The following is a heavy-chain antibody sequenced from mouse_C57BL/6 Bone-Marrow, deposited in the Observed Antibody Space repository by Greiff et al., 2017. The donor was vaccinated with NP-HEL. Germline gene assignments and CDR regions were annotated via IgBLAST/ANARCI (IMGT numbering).Heavy chain of an antibody. J-gene: IGHJ2*01. CDR2: IYPGSGNT. CDR3: ARGEGLFDY. CDR1: GYTFTDYY. D-gene: IGHD3-3*01. V-gene: IGHV1-76*01. Sequence: QVQLQQSGAELVRPGASVKLSCKASGYTFTDYYINWVKQRPGQGLEWIARIYPGSGNTYYNEKFKGKATLTAEKSSSTAYMQLSSLTSEDSAVYFCARGEGLFDYWGQGTTLTVSS.